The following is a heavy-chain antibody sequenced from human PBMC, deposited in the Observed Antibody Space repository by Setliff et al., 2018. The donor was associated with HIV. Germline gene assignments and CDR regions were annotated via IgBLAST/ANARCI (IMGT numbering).Heavy chain of an antibody. CDR3: ARKAADVSGGGMDV. Sequence: SETLSLTCTVSGGSINYYYWSWIRRPPGKNPEYIGYIHPSGETYYSPSLMSRLTISLDTANNRFSLRLTSATAADTAIYYCARKAADVSGGGMDVWGQGTTVTVSS. D-gene: IGHD2-15*01. CDR2: IHPSGET. CDR1: GGSINYYY. J-gene: IGHJ6*02. V-gene: IGHV4-4*08.